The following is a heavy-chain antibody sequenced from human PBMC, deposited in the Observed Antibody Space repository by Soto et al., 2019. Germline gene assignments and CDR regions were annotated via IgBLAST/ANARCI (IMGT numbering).Heavy chain of an antibody. V-gene: IGHV3-7*01. J-gene: IGHJ6*02. CDR3: ASGEYRAAAGIYYYYGMDV. D-gene: IGHD6-13*01. CDR1: GFTFSSYW. Sequence: GGSLRLSCAASGFTFSSYWMSWVRQAPGKGLEWVANIKQDGSEKYYVDSVKGRFTISRDNAKNSLYLQMNSLRAEDTAVYYCASGEYRAAAGIYYYYGMDVWGQGTTVTV. CDR2: IKQDGSEK.